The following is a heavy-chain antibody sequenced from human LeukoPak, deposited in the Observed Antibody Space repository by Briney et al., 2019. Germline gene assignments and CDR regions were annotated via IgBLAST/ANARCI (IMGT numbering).Heavy chain of an antibody. D-gene: IGHD3-10*01. CDR2: INHSGST. J-gene: IGHJ4*02. CDR1: GGSFSGYY. CDR3: AKQPITMVRGVIDY. V-gene: IGHV4-34*01. Sequence: TSETLSLTCAVYGGSFSGYYWSWIRQPPGKGLEWIGEINHSGSTNYNPSLKSRVTISVDTSKNQFSLKLSSVTAADTAVYYCAKQPITMVRGVIDYWGQGTLVTVSS.